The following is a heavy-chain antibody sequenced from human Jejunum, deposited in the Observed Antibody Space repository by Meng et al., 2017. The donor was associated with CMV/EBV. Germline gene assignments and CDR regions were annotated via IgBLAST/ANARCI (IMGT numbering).Heavy chain of an antibody. D-gene: IGHD3-22*01. CDR3: ARGGPYPDSSGFHWYFDL. V-gene: IGHV7-4-1*02. Sequence: QVQLVQSGSELKKPXXXXKVXXQXXGYTFINYAINWVRQAPGQGLEWMGRINTHTGNPTYGQGFTGRFVLSSDTSVSTANLQISSLKAEDTAVYYCARGGPYPDSSGFHWYFDLWGRGTLVTVSS. CDR2: INTHTGNP. J-gene: IGHJ2*01. CDR1: GYTFINYA.